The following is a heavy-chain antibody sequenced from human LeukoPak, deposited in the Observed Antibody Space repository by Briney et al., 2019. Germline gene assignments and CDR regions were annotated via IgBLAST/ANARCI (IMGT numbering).Heavy chain of an antibody. Sequence: PGESLKISCKGSGYSFTSYWIGWVRQMPGKGLEWMGIIYPGDSDTRYSPSFQGQVTISADKSISTAYLQWSSLKASDTAMYHCASAYYDFWSGYSTYFDYWGQGTLVTVSS. D-gene: IGHD3-3*01. CDR3: ASAYYDFWSGYSTYFDY. V-gene: IGHV5-51*01. CDR1: GYSFTSYW. J-gene: IGHJ4*02. CDR2: IYPGDSDT.